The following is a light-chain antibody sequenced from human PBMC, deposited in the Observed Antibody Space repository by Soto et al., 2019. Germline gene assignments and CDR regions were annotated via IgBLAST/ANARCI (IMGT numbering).Light chain of an antibody. Sequence: QAVVTQEPSLTVSPGGTVTLTCNSSTGAVTSGHYPYWFQQKPGQAPRTLIYDTSNKHSWTPARFSGSLLGGKAALTLSGWQPEEGADYFCLLSFNGARVFGGGTKLTVL. J-gene: IGLJ3*02. CDR2: DTS. CDR3: LLSFNGARV. CDR1: TGAVTSGHY. V-gene: IGLV7-46*01.